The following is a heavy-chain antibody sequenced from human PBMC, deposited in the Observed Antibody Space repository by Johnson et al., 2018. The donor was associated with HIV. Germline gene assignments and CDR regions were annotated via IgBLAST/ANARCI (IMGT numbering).Heavy chain of an antibody. Sequence: VQLVESEGGLVQPGRSLRLSCAASGFNFDDYAMHWVRQAPGKGLEWVSGISWNSASIDYVDSVKGRFTISRDNAKNSLYLQMNSLRAEDTAVYYCARAPPGWELPDIWGQGTMVTVSS. CDR2: ISWNSASI. J-gene: IGHJ3*02. CDR1: GFNFDDYA. V-gene: IGHV3-9*01. D-gene: IGHD1-26*01. CDR3: ARAPPGWELPDI.